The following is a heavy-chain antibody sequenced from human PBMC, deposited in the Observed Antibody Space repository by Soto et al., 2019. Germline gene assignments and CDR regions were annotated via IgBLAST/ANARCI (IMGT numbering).Heavy chain of an antibody. D-gene: IGHD3-22*01. CDR3: AKGLAYYYDSSGYYY. CDR2: ISGSGGST. Sequence: PGGSLRLSCAASGFTFSSYAMSWVRQAPGKGLEWVSAISGSGGSTYYADPVKGRFTISRDNSKNTLYLQMNSLRAEDTAVYYCAKGLAYYYDSSGYYYWGQGTLVTVSS. V-gene: IGHV3-23*01. CDR1: GFTFSSYA. J-gene: IGHJ4*02.